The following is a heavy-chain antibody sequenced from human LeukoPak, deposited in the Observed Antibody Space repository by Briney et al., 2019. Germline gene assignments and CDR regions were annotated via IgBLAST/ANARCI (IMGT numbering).Heavy chain of an antibody. Sequence: PGRSLRLSCAASGFTFSSYAMHWVRQAPGKGLERVAVISYDGSNKYYADSVKGRFTISRDNSKNTLYLQMNSLRAEDTAVYCCARDWGEVITTPFDYWGQGTLVTVSS. CDR2: ISYDGSNK. CDR3: ARDWGEVITTPFDY. D-gene: IGHD3-22*01. V-gene: IGHV3-30-3*01. CDR1: GFTFSSYA. J-gene: IGHJ4*02.